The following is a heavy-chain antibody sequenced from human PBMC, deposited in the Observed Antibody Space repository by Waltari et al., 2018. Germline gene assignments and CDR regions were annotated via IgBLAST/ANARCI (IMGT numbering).Heavy chain of an antibody. CDR3: AKDYGDYGVDY. CDR1: GFTFGSYS. J-gene: IGHJ4*02. Sequence: EVQLLESGGGLVQPGGSLRIYCAASGFTFGSYSRRWVRQAPGKGLEWVSAISGSGGSTYYADSVKGRFTISRDNSKNTLYLQMNSLRAEDTAVYYCAKDYGDYGVDYWGQGTLVTVSS. V-gene: IGHV3-23*01. D-gene: IGHD4-17*01. CDR2: ISGSGGST.